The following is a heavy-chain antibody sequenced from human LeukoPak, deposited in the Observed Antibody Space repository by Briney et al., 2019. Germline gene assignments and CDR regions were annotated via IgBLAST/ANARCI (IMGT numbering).Heavy chain of an antibody. CDR1: GFTFSSYS. J-gene: IGHJ4*02. CDR2: ISSSSSTI. CDR3: AKRGDSGSYYISPPPDY. D-gene: IGHD3-10*01. V-gene: IGHV3-48*01. Sequence: PGGSLRLSCAASGFTFSSYSMNWVRQAPGKGLEWVSYISSSSSTIYYADSVKGRFTISRDNSKNTLYLQMNSLRVEDTAVYYCAKRGDSGSYYISPPPDYWGQGTLVTVSS.